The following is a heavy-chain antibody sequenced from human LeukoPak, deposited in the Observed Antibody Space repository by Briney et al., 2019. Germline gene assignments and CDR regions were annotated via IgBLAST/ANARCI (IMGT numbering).Heavy chain of an antibody. V-gene: IGHV1-69*05. D-gene: IGHD3-9*01. CDR2: IIPIFGTA. CDR1: GGTFSSYA. Sequence: GASVKVSCKASGGTFSSYAISWVRQAPGQGLEWVGRIIPIFGTANYAQKFQGRVTVTTDESTSTAYMELSSLRSEDTAVYYCARSGALRYFDWLLWGQGTLVTVSS. CDR3: ARSGALRYFDWLL. J-gene: IGHJ4*02.